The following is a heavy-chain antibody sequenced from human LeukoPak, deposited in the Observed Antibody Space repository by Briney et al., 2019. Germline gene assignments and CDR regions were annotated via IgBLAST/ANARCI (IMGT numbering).Heavy chain of an antibody. CDR2: IYSGGST. Sequence: GGSLRLSCAASGFTVSSNYMSWVRQAPGKGLEWVSVIYSGGSTYYADSVKGRFTISRDNSKNTLYLQMNSLRAEDTAVYYCASQEGGDCFDYWGQGTLVTVSS. D-gene: IGHD3-16*01. J-gene: IGHJ4*02. V-gene: IGHV3-66*02. CDR1: GFTVSSNY. CDR3: ASQEGGDCFDY.